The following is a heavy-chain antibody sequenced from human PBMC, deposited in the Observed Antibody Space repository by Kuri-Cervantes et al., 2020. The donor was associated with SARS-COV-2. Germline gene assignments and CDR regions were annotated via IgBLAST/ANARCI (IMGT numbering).Heavy chain of an antibody. Sequence: GESLKISCAASGFTLSSYAMHWVRQAPGKGLEWVAVISYDGSNKYYADSVKGRFTISRDNSKNTLYLQMNSLRAEDTAVYYCQSFGGVIVQNWGQGTLVTVSS. CDR3: QSFGGVIVQN. J-gene: IGHJ4*02. D-gene: IGHD3-16*02. CDR1: GFTLSSYA. CDR2: ISYDGSNK. V-gene: IGHV3-30-3*01.